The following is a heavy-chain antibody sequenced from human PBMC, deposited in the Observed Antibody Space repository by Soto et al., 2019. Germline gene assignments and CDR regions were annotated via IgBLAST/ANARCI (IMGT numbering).Heavy chain of an antibody. CDR3: VRMSATGTRWFDP. CDR1: GGSFSSGAYH. Sequence: SETLSLTCTVSGGSFSSGAYHWSWVRQHPGQGLEWIASISYRGITYSNPSLKSRLSMSVDTSKNQFSLNLTSVTAADTAVYHCVRMSATGTRWFDPWGQGTLVTVSS. CDR2: ISYRGIT. D-gene: IGHD6-13*01. J-gene: IGHJ5*02. V-gene: IGHV4-31*03.